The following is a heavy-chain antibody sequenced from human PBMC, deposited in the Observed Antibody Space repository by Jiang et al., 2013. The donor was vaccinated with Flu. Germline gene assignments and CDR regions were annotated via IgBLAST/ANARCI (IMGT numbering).Heavy chain of an antibody. CDR3: ARVGGGXNYLDA. Sequence: GPGLVKPSETLSLTCTVSRSSIASRAYYWAWIRQHPVKGLEWIGYIYDSVTANYNPSLKSRVSLSVDTSKNQFSLKLSSVTVADTAVYFCARVGGGXNYLDAWGQGDPGHRLL. V-gene: IGHV4-31*02. J-gene: IGHJ4*02. CDR2: IYDSVTA. D-gene: IGHD3-16*01. CDR1: RSSIASRAYY.